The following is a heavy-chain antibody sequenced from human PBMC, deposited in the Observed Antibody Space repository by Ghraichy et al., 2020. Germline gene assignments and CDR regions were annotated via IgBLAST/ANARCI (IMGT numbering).Heavy chain of an antibody. V-gene: IGHV4-30-4*07. CDR2: IYYSGST. CDR3: ARVGGDYGAVDY. Sequence: SETLSLTCAVSGGSISSGGYSWSWIRQPPGKGLEWIGYIYYSGSTYYNPSLKSRVTISVDTFKNQFSLKLSSVTAADTAVYYCARVGGDYGAVDYWGQGTLVTVSS. CDR1: GGSISSGGYS. J-gene: IGHJ4*02. D-gene: IGHD4-17*01.